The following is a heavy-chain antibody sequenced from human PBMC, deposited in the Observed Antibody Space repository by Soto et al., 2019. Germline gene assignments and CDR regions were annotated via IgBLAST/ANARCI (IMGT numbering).Heavy chain of an antibody. CDR1: GFTFSSYA. J-gene: IGHJ4*02. Sequence: PVRSLRLSCAASGFTFSSYAMSWVRQAPGKGLEWVSAISGSGGSTYYADSVKGRFTISRDNSKNTLYLQMNSLRAEDTAVYYCAKDLYDDYIWGSYRLYWGQGTLVTVSS. CDR3: AKDLYDDYIWGSYRLY. CDR2: ISGSGGST. V-gene: IGHV3-23*01. D-gene: IGHD3-16*02.